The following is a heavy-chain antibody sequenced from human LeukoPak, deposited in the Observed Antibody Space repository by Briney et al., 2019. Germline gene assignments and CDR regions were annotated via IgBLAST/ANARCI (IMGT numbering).Heavy chain of an antibody. CDR2: ISYDGGNK. Sequence: PGGSLRLSCAASGFTFSSYAMHWVRQAPGKGLEWVAVISYDGGNKYYADSVKGRFTISRDNSKNTLYLQMNSLRAEDTAVYYCAKDEKMATTDYFDYWGQGTLVTVSS. V-gene: IGHV3-30-3*01. J-gene: IGHJ4*02. CDR3: AKDEKMATTDYFDY. D-gene: IGHD5-24*01. CDR1: GFTFSSYA.